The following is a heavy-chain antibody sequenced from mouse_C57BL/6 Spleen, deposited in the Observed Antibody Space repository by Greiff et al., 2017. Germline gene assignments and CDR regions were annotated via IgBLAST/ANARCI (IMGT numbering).Heavy chain of an antibody. CDR1: GFTFSDYG. CDR2: ISSGSSTI. J-gene: IGHJ3*01. Sequence: EVKLVESGGGLVKPGGSLKLSCAASGFTFSDYGMHWVRQAPEKGLEWVAYISSGSSTIYYADTVKGRFTISRDNAKNTLFLQMTSLRSEDTAMYYCARRDYALFAYWGQGTLVTVSA. V-gene: IGHV5-17*01. D-gene: IGHD2-4*01. CDR3: ARRDYALFAY.